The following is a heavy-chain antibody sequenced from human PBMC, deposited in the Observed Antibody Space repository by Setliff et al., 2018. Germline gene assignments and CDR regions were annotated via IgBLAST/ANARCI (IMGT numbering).Heavy chain of an antibody. J-gene: IGHJ5*02. CDR2: ISGSGENT. CDR1: GFVFSNYA. CDR3: AKDQGRWMVGAGTIDH. D-gene: IGHD1-1*01. V-gene: IGHV3-23*01. Sequence: HPGGSLRLSCEASGFVFSNYAMSWVRQAPGKGLEWVSVISGSGENTNYADSVKGRFTISRDISKNMLFLQMNSLRAEDTAIYYCAKDQGRWMVGAGTIDHWGQGALVTVSS.